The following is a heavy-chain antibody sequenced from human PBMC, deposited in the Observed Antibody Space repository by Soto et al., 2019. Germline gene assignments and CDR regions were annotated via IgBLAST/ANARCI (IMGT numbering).Heavy chain of an antibody. CDR2: ISSSSSYI. CDR3: ARENVVAATHYYYGMDV. D-gene: IGHD2-15*01. J-gene: IGHJ6*02. Sequence: GGSLRLSCAASGFTFGSYSINCVRHSPLKWLEWVSSISSSSSYIYYADSVKGRFTISRDNAKNSLYLQMNSLRAEDTAVYYCARENVVAATHYYYGMDVWGQGTTVTVSS. V-gene: IGHV3-21*01. CDR1: GFTFGSYS.